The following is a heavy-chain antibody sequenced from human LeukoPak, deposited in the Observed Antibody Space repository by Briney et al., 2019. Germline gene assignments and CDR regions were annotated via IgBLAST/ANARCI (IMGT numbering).Heavy chain of an antibody. D-gene: IGHD7-27*01. CDR1: GFTFDDYG. J-gene: IGHJ4*02. Sequence: HAGGSLRLXCAASGFTFDDYGMSWVRQAPGKGLEWASLISGDGGSTYYADSVKGRFTISRDNSKNSLYLQMNSLRTEDTALYYCAKDLSGGDYYFDYWGQGTLVTVSS. CDR3: AKDLSGGDYYFDY. CDR2: ISGDGGST. V-gene: IGHV3-43*02.